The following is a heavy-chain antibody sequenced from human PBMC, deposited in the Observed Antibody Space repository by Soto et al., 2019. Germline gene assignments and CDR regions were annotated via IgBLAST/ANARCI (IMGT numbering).Heavy chain of an antibody. CDR3: ARAVNTIFGVVIIDEHCLDP. V-gene: IGHV5-10-1*01. CDR1: GYSFTNYW. D-gene: IGHD3-3*01. J-gene: IGHJ5*02. CDR2: VDPTDSYS. Sequence: PGESLKISCKGSGYSFTNYWITWVRQMPGKGLEWLGRVDPTDSYSNYSPSFQGHVTISADKSISTAYLQWSSLKASDTAMYYCARAVNTIFGVVIIDEHCLDPSRQGTLLPVS.